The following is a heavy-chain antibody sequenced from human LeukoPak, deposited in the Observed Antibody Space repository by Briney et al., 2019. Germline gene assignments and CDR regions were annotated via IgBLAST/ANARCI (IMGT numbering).Heavy chain of an antibody. CDR1: GGSVSSGSYY. CDR3: AREKLGRGGYNAYNWFDP. CDR2: IYYSGST. V-gene: IGHV4-61*01. D-gene: IGHD5-24*01. Sequence: PSETLSLTCTVSGGSVSSGSYYWSWIRQPPGKGLEWIGYIYYSGSTNYNPSLKSRVTISVDTSKNQFSLKLSSVTAADTAVYYCAREKLGRGGYNAYNWFDPWGQGTLVTVSS. J-gene: IGHJ5*02.